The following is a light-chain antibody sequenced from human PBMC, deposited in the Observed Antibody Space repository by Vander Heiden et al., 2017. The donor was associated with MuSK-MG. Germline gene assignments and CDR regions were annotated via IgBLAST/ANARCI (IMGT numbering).Light chain of an antibody. CDR1: ENLSSY. Sequence: IVLTQSPVTLSLSPGERATLSCRASENLSSYLAWYQQKPGQAPRLLIHDASTRATGIQARFSGSVDGTDYTLTISSREPEDFAVYYCQERSSGPPATTFGGGTKLEIK. J-gene: IGKJ4*01. CDR2: DAS. V-gene: IGKV3-11*01. CDR3: QERSSGPPATT.